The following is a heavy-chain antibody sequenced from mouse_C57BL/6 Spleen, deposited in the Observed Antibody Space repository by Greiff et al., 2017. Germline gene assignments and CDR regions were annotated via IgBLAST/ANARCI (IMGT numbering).Heavy chain of an antibody. J-gene: IGHJ2*01. CDR1: GYTFTDYY. CDR2: INPYNGGT. Sequence: EVQLQQSGPVLVKPGASVKMSCKASGYTFTDYYMNWVKQSHGKSLEWIGVINPYNGGTSYNQKFKGKATLTVDKSSSTAYMELNSLTSADSAVYYCARVYYSPDYWGQGTTLTVSS. D-gene: IGHD2-12*01. CDR3: ARVYYSPDY. V-gene: IGHV1-19*01.